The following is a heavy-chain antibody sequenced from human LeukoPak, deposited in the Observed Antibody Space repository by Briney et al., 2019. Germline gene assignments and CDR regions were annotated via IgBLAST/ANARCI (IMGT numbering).Heavy chain of an antibody. CDR3: ARGRWTSGPNDY. D-gene: IGHD2-15*01. CDR1: GGSFSGSY. CDR2: INHSGST. V-gene: IGHV4-34*01. Sequence: SETLSLTCAVYGGSFSGSYWSWIRQPPGKGLEWIGEINHSGSTNYNPSLKSRVTISVDTSKNQFSLKLSSVTAADTAVYYCARGRWTSGPNDYWGQGTLVTVSS. J-gene: IGHJ4*02.